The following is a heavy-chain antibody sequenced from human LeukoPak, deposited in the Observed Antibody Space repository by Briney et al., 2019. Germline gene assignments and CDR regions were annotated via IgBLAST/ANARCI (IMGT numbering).Heavy chain of an antibody. CDR2: ISSSSSYI. J-gene: IGHJ6*02. D-gene: IGHD3-10*01. Sequence: GGSLRLSCAASGFTFSSYSMNWVRQAPGKGLEWVSSISSSSSYIYYADSVKGRFTISRDNAKNSLYLQMNSLRAEDTAVYHCARHGGDYGMDVWGQGTTVTVSS. CDR1: GFTFSSYS. V-gene: IGHV3-21*01. CDR3: ARHGGDYGMDV.